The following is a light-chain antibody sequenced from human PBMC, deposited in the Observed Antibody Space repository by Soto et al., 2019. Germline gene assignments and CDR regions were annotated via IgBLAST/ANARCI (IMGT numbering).Light chain of an antibody. Sequence: QSVLTQPPSVSAAPGQKVTISCSGSSSNIGSNFVSWYQHLPGTAPKLLIFDDNRRPSGIPDRFSGSKSGTSATLGITGLQTGDEADYYCGTWDLSLSEVVFGGGTKLTVL. CDR1: SSNIGSNF. CDR3: GTWDLSLSEVV. J-gene: IGLJ2*01. V-gene: IGLV1-51*01. CDR2: DDN.